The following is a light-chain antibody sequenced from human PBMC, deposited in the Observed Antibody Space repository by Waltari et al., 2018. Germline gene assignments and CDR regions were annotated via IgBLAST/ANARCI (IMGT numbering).Light chain of an antibody. CDR1: QNVGTW. Sequence: DIQMTQSPSTLSASVGDRVTISCRASQNVGTWLAWYQQKPCKAPKLLIYMASSLESVVRSRFSGSGAGAEFTLTVSRLQPDDCATYSCQQYSSFATFGQGTKV. V-gene: IGKV1-5*03. J-gene: IGKJ2*01. CDR3: QQYSSFAT. CDR2: MAS.